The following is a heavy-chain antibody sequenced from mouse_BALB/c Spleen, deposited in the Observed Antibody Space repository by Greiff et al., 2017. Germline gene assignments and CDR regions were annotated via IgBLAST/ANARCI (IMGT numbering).Heavy chain of an antibody. CDR2: IWRGGST. D-gene: IGHD2-1*01. CDR1: GFSLTSYG. J-gene: IGHJ4*01. Sequence: QVQLQQSGPSLVQPSQSLSITCTVSGFSLTSYGVHWVRQSPGKGLEWLGVIWRGGSTDYNAAFMSRLSITKDNSKSQVFFKMNSLQADDTAIYYCAKNHGNYGGAMDYWGQGTSVTVSS. V-gene: IGHV2-5-1*01. CDR3: AKNHGNYGGAMDY.